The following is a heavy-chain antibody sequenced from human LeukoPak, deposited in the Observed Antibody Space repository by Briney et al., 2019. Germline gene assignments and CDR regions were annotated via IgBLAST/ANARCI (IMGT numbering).Heavy chain of an antibody. D-gene: IGHD3-10*01. CDR2: IFYSGST. CDR1: GGSISSNNHY. V-gene: IGHV4-39*01. J-gene: IGHJ4*02. CDR3: ARAEGSGSGAYTLDY. Sequence: SETLSLTCTVSGGSISSNNHYWGWIRQPPGKGLEWIGNIFYSGSTYYNPSLKSRVTISVDTSKNQFSLKVTSVTAADTALYYCARAEGSGSGAYTLDYWGQGILVTVSS.